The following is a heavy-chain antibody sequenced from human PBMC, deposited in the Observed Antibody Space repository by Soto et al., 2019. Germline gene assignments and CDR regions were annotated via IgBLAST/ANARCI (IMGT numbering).Heavy chain of an antibody. D-gene: IGHD2-21*01. Sequence: HLVESGGGLVQPGGSLRLSCAASGFTVSSNFMNWVRQSPGKGLEWLAVLYPGPGTYYSDSVKDRSTISRDNSKNTLFLQLDGLRAEDTAIYYCARQCGGGCSNAFDLWGQGTVVTVSP. CDR3: ARQCGGGCSNAFDL. CDR2: LYPGPGT. J-gene: IGHJ3*01. V-gene: IGHV3-66*04. CDR1: GFTVSSNF.